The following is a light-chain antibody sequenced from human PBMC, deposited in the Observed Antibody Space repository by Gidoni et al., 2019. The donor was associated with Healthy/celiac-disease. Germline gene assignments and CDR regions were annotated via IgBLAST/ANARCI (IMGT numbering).Light chain of an antibody. Sequence: SYVLPQPPSVSVAPGKTARITWGGNNIGSKSVHWYQPKPGQAPVLVVYDASDRPSGIPERVSGSNSGSTATLTISRVEAGDEADYYCQVWDSSSDHVVFGGGTKLTVL. CDR2: DAS. V-gene: IGLV3-21*03. J-gene: IGLJ2*01. CDR1: NIGSKS. CDR3: QVWDSSSDHVV.